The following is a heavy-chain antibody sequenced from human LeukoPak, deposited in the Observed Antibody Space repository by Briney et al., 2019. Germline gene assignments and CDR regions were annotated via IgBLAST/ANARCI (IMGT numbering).Heavy chain of an antibody. V-gene: IGHV4-59*01. J-gene: IGHJ4*02. CDR1: GGSISTYY. D-gene: IGHD3-3*01. Sequence: SETLSLTCTVSGGSISTYYWSWVRQPPGKGLEWIGYVYYSGSTEYNPSLKSRVTMSVDTSKIQLSLKLNSMTAADTAVYYCARGRDFWSGYSFDYWGQGALVTVSS. CDR2: VYYSGST. CDR3: ARGRDFWSGYSFDY.